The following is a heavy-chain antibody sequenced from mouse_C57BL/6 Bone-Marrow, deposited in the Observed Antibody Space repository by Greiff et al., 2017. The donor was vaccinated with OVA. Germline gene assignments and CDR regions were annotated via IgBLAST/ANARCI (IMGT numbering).Heavy chain of an antibody. Sequence: EVTLAESGAELVKPGASVKLSCTASGFNINDYYMHWVKQRTEQGLEWIGRIDPEDGETKYAPKFQGKATITADTSSNTTYLQLSSLTSEDTAVYYCARGILRYYFDYWGQGTTLTVSS. CDR2: IDPEDGET. CDR3: ARGILRYYFDY. V-gene: IGHV14-2*01. J-gene: IGHJ2*01. D-gene: IGHD1-1*01. CDR1: GFNINDYY.